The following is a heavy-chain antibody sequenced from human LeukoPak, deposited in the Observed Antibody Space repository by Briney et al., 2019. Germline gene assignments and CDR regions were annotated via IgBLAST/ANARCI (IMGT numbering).Heavy chain of an antibody. J-gene: IGHJ4*02. CDR1: GFTFSSYV. V-gene: IGHV3-23*01. CDR3: VKDGLDFWSGHIHDV. CDR2: ISGGGRST. D-gene: IGHD3-3*01. Sequence: GGSLRLSCAASGFTFSSYVMSWVRQAPGKGLEWVSAISGGGRSTYYADSVKGRFTISRDNSKKTLYLQMNSLRVEDTAVYYCVKDGLDFWSGHIHDVWGQGTLVTVSS.